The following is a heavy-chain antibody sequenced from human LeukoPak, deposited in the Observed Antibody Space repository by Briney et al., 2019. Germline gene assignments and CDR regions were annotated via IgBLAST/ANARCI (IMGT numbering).Heavy chain of an antibody. CDR3: ARLGPYGDDTYYMDV. CDR1: GGSISRYY. Sequence: PSETLSLTCPVSGGSISRYYWSWIRQPPGKGLEWIGYMSSSGSTNYNPSLKSRVTISVDTSKNQFSLKLSSVTAADTAVYYCARLGPYGDDTYYMDVWGKGTTVTVSS. CDR2: MSSSGST. V-gene: IGHV4-4*09. D-gene: IGHD4-17*01. J-gene: IGHJ6*03.